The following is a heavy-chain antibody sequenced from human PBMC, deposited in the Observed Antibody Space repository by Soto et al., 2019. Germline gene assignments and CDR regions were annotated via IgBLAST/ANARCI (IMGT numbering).Heavy chain of an antibody. D-gene: IGHD4-17*01. CDR1: GGSVSSGSYY. CDR3: SRYSVLVEGDYADRNWFDP. Sequence: SETLSLTCTVSGGSVSSGSYYWSWIRQPPGKGLEWIGYIYYSGSTNYNPSLKSRVTISVDTSKNQFSLKLSSVTAADTAVYYCSRYSVLVEGDYADRNWFDPWGQGTLVTVPQ. CDR2: IYYSGST. J-gene: IGHJ5*02. V-gene: IGHV4-61*01.